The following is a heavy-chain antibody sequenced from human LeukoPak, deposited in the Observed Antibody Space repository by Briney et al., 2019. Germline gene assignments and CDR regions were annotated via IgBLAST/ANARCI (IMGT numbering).Heavy chain of an antibody. D-gene: IGHD3-16*01. CDR1: GFIFSGYG. J-gene: IGHJ6*03. CDR2: ISGSGGST. Sequence: GGTLRLSCAASGFIFSGYGMSWVRQAPGKGLEWFAGISGSGGSTYYADPVKGRFTISRDNSKNKLSLQMNSLRAEDTAVYYCAKWGYYYYMDVWGKGTTVTISS. V-gene: IGHV3-23*01. CDR3: AKWGYYYYMDV.